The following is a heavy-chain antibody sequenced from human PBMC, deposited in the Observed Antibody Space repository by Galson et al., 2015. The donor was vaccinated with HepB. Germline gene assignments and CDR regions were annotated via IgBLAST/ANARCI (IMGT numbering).Heavy chain of an antibody. Sequence: SLRLSCAASGFTFSSLGMTWVRQAPGKGLECVSAIGVNAGNTDYADSVKGRFTISRDNSKSMLYLQMNNLRAEDTAVYYCAKGTTNIDCWGQGTLVSVS. CDR3: AKGTTNIDC. V-gene: IGHV3-23*01. J-gene: IGHJ4*02. CDR2: IGVNAGNT. CDR1: GFTFSSLG. D-gene: IGHD1-1*01.